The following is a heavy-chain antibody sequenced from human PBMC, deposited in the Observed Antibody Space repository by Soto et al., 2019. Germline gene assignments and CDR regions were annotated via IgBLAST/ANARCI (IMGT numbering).Heavy chain of an antibody. CDR1: GDTFTFYS. J-gene: IGHJ4*02. CDR3: ARSYGSGYRAFDY. Sequence: QVQLVQSGAEVKRPGSSVKVSCKASGDTFTFYSINWVRQAPGLGLEWMGRINPILSMSNYAQRFQGRVTXTXDQXTSTAYMELSSLRSEDTAIYYCARSYGSGYRAFDYWGQGALVTVSS. CDR2: INPILSMS. V-gene: IGHV1-69*02. D-gene: IGHD3-10*01.